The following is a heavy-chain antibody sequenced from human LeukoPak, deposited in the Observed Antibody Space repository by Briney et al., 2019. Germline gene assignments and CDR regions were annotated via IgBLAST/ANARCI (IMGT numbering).Heavy chain of an antibody. CDR2: ISGSGTNT. D-gene: IGHD2-2*01. V-gene: IGHV3-23*01. CDR3: XXXXXPVLAAARFDY. Sequence: GGSLRLSCAASGFTFSSYAMSWVRQAPGKGLEWVSVISGSGTNTYYADSVKGRFTISRDNSKNTLYLQMNSLRAEDTALYYCXXXXXPVLAAARFDYWGQGNLVTVSS. CDR1: GFTFSSYA. J-gene: IGHJ4*02.